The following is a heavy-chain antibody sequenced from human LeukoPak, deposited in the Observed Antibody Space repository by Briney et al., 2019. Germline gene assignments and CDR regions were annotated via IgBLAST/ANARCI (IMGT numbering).Heavy chain of an antibody. CDR1: GGSISSYY. D-gene: IGHD3-3*01. Sequence: LSLTCTVSGGSISSYYWSWVRQAPGKGLEWVGFIRSKAYGGTTEYAASVKGRFTISRDDSKSIAYLQMNSLKTEDTAVYYCTRDALYYDFWSGYYHFDYWGQGTLVTVSS. J-gene: IGHJ4*02. CDR2: IRSKAYGGTT. V-gene: IGHV3-49*04. CDR3: TRDALYYDFWSGYYHFDY.